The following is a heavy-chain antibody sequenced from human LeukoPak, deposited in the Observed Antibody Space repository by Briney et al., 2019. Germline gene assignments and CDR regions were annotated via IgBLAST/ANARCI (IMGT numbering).Heavy chain of an antibody. D-gene: IGHD3-16*01. CDR1: GFTFSSYG. J-gene: IGHJ5*02. CDR3: AKDWGQSGNTFDP. V-gene: IGHV3-30*18. Sequence: GGSPRLSCAASGFTFSSYGMHWVRQAPGKGLEWVAVISYDGSNKYYADSVKGRFTISRDNSKNTLYLQMNSLRAEDTAVYYCAKDWGQSGNTFDPWGQGTLVTVSS. CDR2: ISYDGSNK.